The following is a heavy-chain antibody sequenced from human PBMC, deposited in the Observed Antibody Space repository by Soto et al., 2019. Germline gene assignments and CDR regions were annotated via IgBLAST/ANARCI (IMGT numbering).Heavy chain of an antibody. CDR2: LWYDGSRE. D-gene: IGHD3-16*01. CDR1: GFSVSTHV. V-gene: IGHV3-33*01. Sequence: QVQLVESGGGVVQPGRSLRLSCTASGFSVSTHVIHWVRQATGKGLEWVAVLWYDGSREYYAESVKGRFTISRDNSKNTMYLQMNSLRAEDTAGYYCARVPRYDSWYFDYWGQGTLATVSS. CDR3: ARVPRYDSWYFDY. J-gene: IGHJ4*02.